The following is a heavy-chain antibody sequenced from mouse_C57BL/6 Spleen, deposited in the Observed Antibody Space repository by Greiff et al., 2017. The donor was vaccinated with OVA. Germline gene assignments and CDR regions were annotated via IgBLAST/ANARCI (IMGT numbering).Heavy chain of an antibody. V-gene: IGHV5-9-1*02. CDR3: TRAALRSYAMDY. CDR1: GFTFSSYA. D-gene: IGHD1-1*01. Sequence: EVKLVESGAGLVKPGGSLKLSCAASGFTFSSYAMSWVRQTPEKRLEWVAYISSGGDYIYYADTVKGRFTISRDNARNTLYLQMSSLKSEDTAMYYCTRAALRSYAMDYWGQGTSVTVSS. CDR2: ISSGGDYI. J-gene: IGHJ4*01.